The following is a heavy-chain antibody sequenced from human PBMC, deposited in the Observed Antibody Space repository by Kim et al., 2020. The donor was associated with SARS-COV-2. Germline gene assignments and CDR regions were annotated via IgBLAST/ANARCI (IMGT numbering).Heavy chain of an antibody. CDR1: GFTFDDYS. CDR2: ISWNSGTI. CDR3: AKDIYGDYCDYYYYAMDV. Sequence: GGSLRLSCAASGFTFDDYSMHWVRQAPGKGLEWVSGISWNSGTIGYADSVKGRFTISRDNAKNSLYLQMNSLRAEDTALYYCAKDIYGDYCDYYYYAMDVWGQGTTVTVPS. D-gene: IGHD4-17*01. V-gene: IGHV3-9*01. J-gene: IGHJ6*02.